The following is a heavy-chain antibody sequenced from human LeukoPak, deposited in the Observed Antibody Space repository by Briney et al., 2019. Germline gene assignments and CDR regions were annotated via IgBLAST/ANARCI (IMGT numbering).Heavy chain of an antibody. Sequence: ASVKVSCKASDYTFTSYEITWVRQAPGQGLEGMGIINPSGGSTSYAQKFQGRVTMTRDMSTSTVYMELSSLRSEDTAVYYCAREPGVRDGYNYDYWGQGTLVTVSS. V-gene: IGHV1-46*01. CDR2: INPSGGST. CDR1: DYTFTSYE. CDR3: AREPGVRDGYNYDY. D-gene: IGHD5-24*01. J-gene: IGHJ4*02.